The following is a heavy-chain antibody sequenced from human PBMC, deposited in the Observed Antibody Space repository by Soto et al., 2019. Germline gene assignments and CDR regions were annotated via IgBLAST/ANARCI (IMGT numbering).Heavy chain of an antibody. CDR3: ARHYSSGSRNWFDP. J-gene: IGHJ5*02. V-gene: IGHV4-39*01. D-gene: IGHD6-19*01. CDR2: IYYSGST. Sequence: SETLSLTCSVSGGSINSSSYFWGWVRQPPGKGLEWIGSIYYSGSTYYNPSLRSRVTISVDTSKNQFSLKLSSVTAADTAVFYCARHYSSGSRNWFDPWGQGTLVTVYS. CDR1: GGSINSSSYF.